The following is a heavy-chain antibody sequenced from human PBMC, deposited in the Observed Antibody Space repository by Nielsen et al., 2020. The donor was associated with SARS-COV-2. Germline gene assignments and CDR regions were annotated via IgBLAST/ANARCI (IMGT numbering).Heavy chain of an antibody. J-gene: IGHJ6*02. V-gene: IGHV1-18*01. D-gene: IGHD5-18*01. CDR2: ISAYNGNT. CDR1: GYTFTSYA. Sequence: ASVKVSCKASGYTFTSYAMNWVRQAPGQGLEWMGWISAYNGNTNYAQKLQGRVTMTTDTSTSTVYMELSSLRSEDTAVYYCARVQGSYGYYYYYGMDVWGQGTTVTVSS. CDR3: ARVQGSYGYYYYYGMDV.